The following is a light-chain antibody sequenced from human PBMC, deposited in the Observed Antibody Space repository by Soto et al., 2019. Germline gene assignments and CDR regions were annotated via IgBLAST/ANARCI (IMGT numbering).Light chain of an antibody. CDR1: QSVSSSY. V-gene: IGKV3-20*01. J-gene: IGKJ1*01. CDR2: GAS. CDR3: QQYGSSPT. Sequence: EIVLTQSPGTLSLSPGERATLSCRASQSVSSSYLAWYQQKPGQAPRLLIYGASSRATGIPDRFSNSGSGTDFTLIISRLEPEDFAVYYCQQYGSSPTFGQGTKVDIK.